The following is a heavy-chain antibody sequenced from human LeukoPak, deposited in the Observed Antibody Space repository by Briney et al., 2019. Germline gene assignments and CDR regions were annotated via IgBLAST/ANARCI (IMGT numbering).Heavy chain of an antibody. CDR2: ISGSGGST. V-gene: IGHV3-23*01. CDR3: AKDLMEWLVREDYGMDV. Sequence: PGGSLRLSRAASGFTFSSYAMSWVRQAPGKGLEWVSAISGSGGSTYYADSVKGRFTISRDNSKNTLYLQMNSLRAEDTAVYYCAKDLMEWLVREDYGMDVWGQGTTVTVSS. D-gene: IGHD6-19*01. J-gene: IGHJ6*02. CDR1: GFTFSSYA.